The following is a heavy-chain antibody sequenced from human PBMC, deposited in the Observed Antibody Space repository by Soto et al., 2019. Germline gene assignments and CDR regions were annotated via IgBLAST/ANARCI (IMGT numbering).Heavy chain of an antibody. CDR3: ARQHFGSGITYYYYGMDV. Sequence: GGSLRLSCAASGFTVSSNYMSWVCQAPGKGLEWVSVIYSGGSTYYADSVKGRFTISRDNSKNTLYLQMNSLRAEDTAVYYFARQHFGSGITYYYYGMDVWGQGTTVTVSS. CDR2: IYSGGST. CDR1: GFTVSSNY. D-gene: IGHD3-3*02. V-gene: IGHV3-53*01. J-gene: IGHJ6*02.